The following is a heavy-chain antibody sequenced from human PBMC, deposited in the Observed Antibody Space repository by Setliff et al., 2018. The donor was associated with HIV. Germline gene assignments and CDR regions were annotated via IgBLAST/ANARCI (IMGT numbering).Heavy chain of an antibody. CDR1: GDSISSHY. Sequence: SETLSLTCNVSGDSISSHYWSWIRQPPGKGLEWIGTIYYSGNTISNPSLKSRVTISVDTSKNQFSLKLSSVTAADTAVYYCARGPAPGTIGAFDIWGQGTMVTVSS. D-gene: IGHD6-13*01. V-gene: IGHV4-59*08. J-gene: IGHJ3*02. CDR3: ARGPAPGTIGAFDI. CDR2: IYYSGNT.